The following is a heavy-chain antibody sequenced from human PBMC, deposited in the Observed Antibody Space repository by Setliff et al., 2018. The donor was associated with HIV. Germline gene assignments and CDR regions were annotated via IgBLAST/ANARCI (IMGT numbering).Heavy chain of an antibody. CDR2: TNPGNRST. D-gene: IGHD3-22*01. J-gene: IGHJ4*02. Sequence: ASVKVSCKASGYSFTTYTIHWVRQAPGQRLEWMGCTNPGNRSTQYSQKFQGRVSITRDTSASTTYMELRSLRSEDTAVYYCVRDLYDTSGYSPLLTGNRSDFWCQGTLVTVSS. CDR1: GYSFTTYT. CDR3: VRDLYDTSGYSPLLTGNRSDF. V-gene: IGHV1-3*01.